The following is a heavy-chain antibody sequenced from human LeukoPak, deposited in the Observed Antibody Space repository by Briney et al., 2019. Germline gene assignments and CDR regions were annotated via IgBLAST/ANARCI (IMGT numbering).Heavy chain of an antibody. CDR3: ARGAAAGTSAFDI. Sequence: GEPLKISGQGSGSRFTSYWIGWARKLPGKGLEWMGIIYPGDSDTRYSPSFQGQVTISADKSIRTAYLEWSSLKASDTAMSYCARGAAAGTSAFDIWGQGTMVTVSS. J-gene: IGHJ3*02. D-gene: IGHD6-13*01. CDR1: GSRFTSYW. V-gene: IGHV5-51*01. CDR2: IYPGDSDT.